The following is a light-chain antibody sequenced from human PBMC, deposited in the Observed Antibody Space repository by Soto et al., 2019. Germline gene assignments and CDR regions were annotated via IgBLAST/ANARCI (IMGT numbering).Light chain of an antibody. CDR2: DAS. CDR3: QQYDSSPRT. CDR1: QSVSSN. J-gene: IGKJ1*01. V-gene: IGKV3D-15*01. Sequence: EIVMTQSPATLSVSPGERATLSCRASQSVSSNLAWYQQKPGQAPRLLIYDASTRVTGIPARFSGSGSGTEFTLTINRLEPEDFAVYYCQQYDSSPRTFGQGTKVDIK.